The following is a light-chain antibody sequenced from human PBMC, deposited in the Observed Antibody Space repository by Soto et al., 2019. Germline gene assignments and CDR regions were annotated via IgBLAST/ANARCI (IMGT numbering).Light chain of an antibody. CDR1: QSVSSY. Sequence: EIVLKKSPATLSLSPGERATLSGRARQSVSSYLAWYQQKPGQAPRILIYDASNRATGIPARFSGSGSGTDFTLTISSLEPEDFAVYYCQQRSNWPPGVTFGPGTKVDIK. CDR3: QQRSNWPPGVT. CDR2: DAS. V-gene: IGKV3-11*01. J-gene: IGKJ3*01.